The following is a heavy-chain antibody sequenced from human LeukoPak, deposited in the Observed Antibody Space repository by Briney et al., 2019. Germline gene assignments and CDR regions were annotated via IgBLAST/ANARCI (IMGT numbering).Heavy chain of an antibody. D-gene: IGHD3-10*01. CDR1: GFTFNSYA. CDR3: AKPYSYYGSGLGAFDI. Sequence: GGSLRLSCTASGFTFNSYAMHWVRQAPGKGLEWVVVISSDGSNNYYADSVKGRFTISRDNSNNTLYLQLNSLRAEDTAVYYCAKPYSYYGSGLGAFDIWGQGIMVTVSS. J-gene: IGHJ3*02. CDR2: ISSDGSNN. V-gene: IGHV3-30-3*02.